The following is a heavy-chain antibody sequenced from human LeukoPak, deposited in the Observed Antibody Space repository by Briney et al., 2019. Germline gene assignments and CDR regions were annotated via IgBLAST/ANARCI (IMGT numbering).Heavy chain of an antibody. Sequence: GGSLRLSCAASGFTVSSNYMSWVRQAPGKGLEWVSIIYSGGSTYYADSVKGRFTISRDTSKNTLYLQMNSLRAEDTAVYYCAREVGASRGLDPWGQGTLVTVSS. CDR3: AREVGASRGLDP. V-gene: IGHV3-53*01. D-gene: IGHD1-26*01. CDR1: GFTVSSNY. J-gene: IGHJ5*02. CDR2: IYSGGST.